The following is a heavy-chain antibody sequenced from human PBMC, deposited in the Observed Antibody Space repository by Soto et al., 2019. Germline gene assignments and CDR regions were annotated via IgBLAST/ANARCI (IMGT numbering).Heavy chain of an antibody. V-gene: IGHV4-38-2*01. Sequence: SETLSLTCAVSGYSISSGYYWGWIRQPPGKGLEWIGSIYHSGSTYYNPSLKSRVTISVDTSKNQFSLKLSSVTAADTAVYYCAREVRGDCSGGSCYSRVGGNYYYGMDVWGQGTTVTVSS. CDR3: AREVRGDCSGGSCYSRVGGNYYYGMDV. CDR1: GYSISSGYY. CDR2: IYHSGST. J-gene: IGHJ6*02. D-gene: IGHD2-15*01.